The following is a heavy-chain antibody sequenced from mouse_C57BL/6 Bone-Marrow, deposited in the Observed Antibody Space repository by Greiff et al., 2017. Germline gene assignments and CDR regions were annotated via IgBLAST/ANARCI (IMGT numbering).Heavy chain of an antibody. CDR3: TRGYYSNYGYFDY. D-gene: IGHD2-5*01. V-gene: IGHV5-9-1*02. CDR2: ISSGGDYI. CDR1: GFTFSSYA. Sequence: EVQVVESGEGLVKPGGSLKLSCAASGFTFSSYAMSWVRQTPEKRLEWVAYISSGGDYIYYADTVKGRFTISRDNARNTLYLQMSSLKSEDTAMYYCTRGYYSNYGYFDYWGQGTTLTVSS. J-gene: IGHJ2*01.